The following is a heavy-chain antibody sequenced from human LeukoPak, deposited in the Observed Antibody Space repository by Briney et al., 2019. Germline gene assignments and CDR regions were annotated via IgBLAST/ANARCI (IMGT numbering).Heavy chain of an antibody. Sequence: ASVKVSCKASGYIFTGYYMHWVRQAPGQGLEWMGWISAYNGNTNYAQKLQGRVTMTTDTSTSTAYMELRSLRSEDTAVYYCARDNDSRDPPHFDYWGQGTLVTVSS. CDR3: ARDNDSRDPPHFDY. CDR1: GYIFTGYY. J-gene: IGHJ4*02. D-gene: IGHD3-16*01. CDR2: ISAYNGNT. V-gene: IGHV1-18*04.